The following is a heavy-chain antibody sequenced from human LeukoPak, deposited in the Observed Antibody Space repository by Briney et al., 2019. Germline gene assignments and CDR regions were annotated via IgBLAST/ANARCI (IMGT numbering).Heavy chain of an antibody. Sequence: PGGSLRLSCAASAFSLNAYNMNWVRQAPGKGLEWVSVIYSGGSTYYADSVKGRFTISRDNSKNTLYLQMNSLRAEDTAVYYCARDLQQQLWNWGQGTLVTVSS. CDR3: ARDLQQQLWN. J-gene: IGHJ4*02. CDR1: AFSLNAYN. D-gene: IGHD6-13*01. V-gene: IGHV3-53*01. CDR2: IYSGGST.